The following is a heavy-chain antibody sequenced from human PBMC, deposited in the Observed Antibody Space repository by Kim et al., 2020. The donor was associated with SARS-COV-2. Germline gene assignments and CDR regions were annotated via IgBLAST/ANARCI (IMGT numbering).Heavy chain of an antibody. J-gene: IGHJ4*02. CDR2: TKYRSEWEY. CDR3: ARGRIGSIDY. CDR1: GDSVSSNSAA. Sequence: SQTLSLTCAISGDSVSSNSAAWNWIRQSPSRGLEWLGRTKYRSEWEYDYALTVKSRITISPDTSRNQFSLQLRSVTPEDTAVYYCARGRIGSIDYWGPGTLVTVSS. V-gene: IGHV6-1*01. D-gene: IGHD3-10*01.